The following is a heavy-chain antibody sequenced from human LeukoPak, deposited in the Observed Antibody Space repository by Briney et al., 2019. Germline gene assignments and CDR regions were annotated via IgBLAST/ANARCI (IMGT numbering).Heavy chain of an antibody. CDR3: ARGGVDYYGSGTYYLMYYFDY. V-gene: IGHV3-48*03. J-gene: IGHJ4*02. CDR1: GFTFSDYE. Sequence: GGSLRLSCAAAGFTFSDYEMNWVRQAPGKGLEWILHISTSGSIIHYADSVKGRFTISRDDPHNTLYLQMNSLRAEDTAVYFCARGGVDYYGSGTYYLMYYFDYWGQGALVTVSS. CDR2: ISTSGSII. D-gene: IGHD3-10*01.